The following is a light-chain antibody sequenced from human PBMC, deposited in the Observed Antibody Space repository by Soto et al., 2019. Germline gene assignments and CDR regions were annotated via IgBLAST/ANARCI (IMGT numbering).Light chain of an antibody. CDR1: QSVLYSSNNKNY. CDR3: QQYYSTPQLS. V-gene: IGKV4-1*01. Sequence: DIVMTKSPDSLTVSLGERATINCKSSQSVLYSSNNKNYLALYQQKPGQPPKLLIYWASTRESGVPDRFIGSGSVTDFTLTISSLQAEDVAVYYCQQYYSTPQLSFGGGTKVEIK. CDR2: WAS. J-gene: IGKJ4*01.